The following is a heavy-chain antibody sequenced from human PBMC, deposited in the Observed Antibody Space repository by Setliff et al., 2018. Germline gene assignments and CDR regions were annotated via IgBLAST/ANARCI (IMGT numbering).Heavy chain of an antibody. J-gene: IGHJ6*03. CDR1: GYTFTSYG. V-gene: IGHV1-3*01. CDR2: INAANGKT. CDR3: AREGVDTRSSTDYRYYMDV. D-gene: IGHD5-18*01. Sequence: GASVKVSCKASGYTFTSYGVHWVRQAPGQRLEWMGWINAANGKTKYSQKFQGRVTITRDTSASTVYMELSRLRYEDTAVYYCAREGVDTRSSTDYRYYMDVWGKGTTVTVSS.